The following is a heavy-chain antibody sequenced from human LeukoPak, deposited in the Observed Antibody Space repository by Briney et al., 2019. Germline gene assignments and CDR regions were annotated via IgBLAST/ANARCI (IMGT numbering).Heavy chain of an antibody. CDR2: ISGSGGST. CDR1: GFTFSSYA. V-gene: IGHV3-23*01. Sequence: GGSLRLSCAASGFTFSSYAMSWVRQAPGKGLEWVSAISGSGGSTYYADSVKGRFTISRDNSKNTLYLQMNSLRAEDTAVYYCAKGSFMITFGGVIAHWGQGTLVTVSS. CDR3: AKGSFMITFGGVIAH. J-gene: IGHJ5*02. D-gene: IGHD3-16*01.